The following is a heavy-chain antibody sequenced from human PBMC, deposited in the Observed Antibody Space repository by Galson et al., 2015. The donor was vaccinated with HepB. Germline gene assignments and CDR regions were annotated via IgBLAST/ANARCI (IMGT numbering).Heavy chain of an antibody. CDR2: IIPIFGTA. J-gene: IGHJ5*02. Sequence: SVKVSCKASGGTFSSYAISWVRQAPGQGLEWMGGIIPIFGTANYAQKFQGRVTITADESTSTAYMELSSLRSEDTAVYYCARGGTTVTTSGGANWFDPWGQGTLVTVSS. CDR3: ARGGTTVTTSGGANWFDP. CDR1: GGTFSSYA. D-gene: IGHD4-17*01. V-gene: IGHV1-69*13.